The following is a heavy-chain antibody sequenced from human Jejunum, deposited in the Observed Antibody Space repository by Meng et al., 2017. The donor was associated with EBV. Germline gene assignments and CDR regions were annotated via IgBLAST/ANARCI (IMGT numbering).Heavy chain of an antibody. CDR1: GSSSYKCG. D-gene: IGHD3/OR15-3a*01. Sequence: QVVPVRSEAELTQALASSNASGSASGSSSYKCGINRLRQAGGQGIECMECMNRSNDKTSSKQKLNSRVTMTRDDSTSTEYMDLSGVRSDDSAVNFCARGGQPVDYWGQGTLVTVSS. V-gene: IGHV1-8*01. J-gene: IGHJ4*02. CDR3: ARGGQPVDY. CDR2: MNRSNDKT.